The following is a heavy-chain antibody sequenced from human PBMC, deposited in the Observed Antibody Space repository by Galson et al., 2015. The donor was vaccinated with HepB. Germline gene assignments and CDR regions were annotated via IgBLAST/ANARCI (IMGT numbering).Heavy chain of an antibody. J-gene: IGHJ3*02. D-gene: IGHD5-12*01. V-gene: IGHV1-2*05. CDR2: INPNSGGT. CDR3: ARGGYSGYDHGAFDI. CDR1: GYTFTGYY. Sequence: SVKVSCKASGYTFTGYYMHWVRQAPGQGLEWMGRINPNSGGTNYAQKFQGRVTMTRDTSISTAYMELNRLRSDDTVVYYCARGGYSGYDHGAFDIWGQGTMVTVSS.